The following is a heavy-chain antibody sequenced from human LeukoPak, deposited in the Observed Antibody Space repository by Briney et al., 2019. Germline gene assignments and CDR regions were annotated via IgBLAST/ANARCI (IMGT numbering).Heavy chain of an antibody. CDR2: ISAYNGNT. J-gene: IGHJ6*02. V-gene: IGHV1-18*01. Sequence: ASVKVSCKASGYTFTSYGISWVRQAPGQGLEWMGWISAYNGNTNYAQKLQGRVTMTTDTSTSTACMELRSLRSDDTAVYYCARGRSSSWYLYYYYYGMDVWGQGTTVTVSS. CDR3: ARGRSSSWYLYYYYYGMDV. CDR1: GYTFTSYG. D-gene: IGHD6-13*01.